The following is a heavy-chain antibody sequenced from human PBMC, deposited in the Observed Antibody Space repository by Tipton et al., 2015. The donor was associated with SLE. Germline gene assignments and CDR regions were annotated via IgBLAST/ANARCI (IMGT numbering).Heavy chain of an antibody. J-gene: IGHJ6*02. CDR2: INHSGST. CDR1: GFTFSNYW. D-gene: IGHD5-18*01. V-gene: IGHV4-34*08. Sequence: LRLSCAASGFTFSNYWMSWVRQPPGKGLEWIGEINHSGSTNYNPSLKSRVSISVDTSKNQFSLKLSSVTAADTAVYYCARKDTTMVWGDYYYGMDVWGQGTTVTVSS. CDR3: ARKDTTMVWGDYYYGMDV.